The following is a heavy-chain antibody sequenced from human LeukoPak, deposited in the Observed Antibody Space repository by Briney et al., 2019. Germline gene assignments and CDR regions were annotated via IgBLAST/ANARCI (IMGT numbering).Heavy chain of an antibody. Sequence: SETLSLTCTVSGGSISSSSYYWGWIRQPPGKGLEWIGSIYYSRSTYYNPSLKSRVTISVDTSKNQFSLKLSSVTAADTAVYYCARGDDSSGQCDYWGQGTLVTVSS. CDR2: IYYSRST. J-gene: IGHJ4*02. CDR3: ARGDDSSGQCDY. D-gene: IGHD3-22*01. V-gene: IGHV4-39*07. CDR1: GGSISSSSYY.